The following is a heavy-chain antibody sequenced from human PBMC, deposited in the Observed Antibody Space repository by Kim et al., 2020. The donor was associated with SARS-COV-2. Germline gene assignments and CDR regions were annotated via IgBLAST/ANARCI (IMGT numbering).Heavy chain of an antibody. J-gene: IGHJ6*01. Sequence: SETLSLTCTVSGGSLSSGGYYWSWIRQFPGKDLEWIGYIYHSGSTYYNPSLKSRVIMSVDTSKNHFSLKLSSVTAADTAVYYCARDGYSYLDVWGQGTTVIVSS. CDR3: ARDGYSYLDV. CDR1: GGSLSSGGYY. V-gene: IGHV4-31*03. CDR2: IYHSGST. D-gene: IGHD5-18*01.